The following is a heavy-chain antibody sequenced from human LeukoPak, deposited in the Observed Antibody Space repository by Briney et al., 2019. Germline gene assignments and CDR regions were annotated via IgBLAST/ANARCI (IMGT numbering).Heavy chain of an antibody. CDR3: ARGSSGYYSRWFDP. CDR2: IYYSGST. Sequence: PSETLSLTCTVSVGSISSSSYYWGWIRQPPGKGLEWIGSIYYSGSTYYNPSLKSRVTISVDTSKNQFSLKLSSVTAADTAVYYCARGSSGYYSRWFDPWGQGTLVTVSS. V-gene: IGHV4-39*07. CDR1: VGSISSSSYY. J-gene: IGHJ5*02. D-gene: IGHD3-22*01.